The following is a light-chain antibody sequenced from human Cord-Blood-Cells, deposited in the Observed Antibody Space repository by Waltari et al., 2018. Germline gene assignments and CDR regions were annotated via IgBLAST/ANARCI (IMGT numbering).Light chain of an antibody. CDR3: AAWDDSLNGWV. Sequence: QSVLPQPPSASGTPGQRVTISCSVSSSTIGSNTVTWYQQLPGTAPKLLIYSNNQRPSGVPDRFSGSKSGTSASLAISGLQSEDEADYYCAAWDDSLNGWVFGGGTKLTVL. CDR1: SSTIGSNT. CDR2: SNN. J-gene: IGLJ3*02. V-gene: IGLV1-44*01.